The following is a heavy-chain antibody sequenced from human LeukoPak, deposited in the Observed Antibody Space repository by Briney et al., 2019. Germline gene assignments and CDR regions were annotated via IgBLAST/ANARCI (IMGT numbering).Heavy chain of an antibody. CDR2: INPSGGST. CDR3: ARGSYGPNYFDY. D-gene: IGHD5-18*01. CDR1: GYTFTSYY. V-gene: IGHV1-46*01. Sequence: ASVKVSCKASGYTFTSYYMHWVRQAPGQGLEWMGIINPSGGSTSYAQKFQGRVTITRDMSTSTVYMELSSLRSEDTAVYYCARGSYGPNYFDYWGQGTLVTVSS. J-gene: IGHJ4*02.